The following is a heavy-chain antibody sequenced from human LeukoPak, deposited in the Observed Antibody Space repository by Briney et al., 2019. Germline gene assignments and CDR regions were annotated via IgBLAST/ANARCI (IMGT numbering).Heavy chain of an antibody. CDR3: ARDSEQRRFDP. V-gene: IGHV1-18*01. J-gene: IGHJ5*02. CDR2: ISAYNGNT. Sequence: ASVKVSCKASGYTFTSYAMHWVRQAPGQRLEWMGWISAYNGNTNYAQKLQGRVTMTTDTSTSTAYMELRSLRSDDTAVYYCARDSEQRRFDPWGQGTLVTVSS. CDR1: GYTFTSYA. D-gene: IGHD6-25*01.